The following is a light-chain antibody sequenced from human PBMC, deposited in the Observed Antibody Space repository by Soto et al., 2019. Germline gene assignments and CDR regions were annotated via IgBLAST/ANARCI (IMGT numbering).Light chain of an antibody. J-gene: IGKJ5*01. CDR2: AAS. CDR1: QSISIY. V-gene: IGKV1-39*01. CDR3: QPRYSTPSLP. Sequence: MKITPSPACLSASVCNALAITWRASQSISIYLNWYQQKPGKAPKLLIYAASSLQSGVPSRFSGSGSGTDFTHTISSLQPEDSATSHCQPRYSTPSLPFAQGTRLEIK.